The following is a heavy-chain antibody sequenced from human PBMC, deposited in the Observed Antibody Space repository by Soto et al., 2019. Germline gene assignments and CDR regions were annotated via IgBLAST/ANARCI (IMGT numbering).Heavy chain of an antibody. CDR1: GFTFDDYA. CDR3: VRGDGDYNDGNGYLARH. J-gene: IGHJ4*02. V-gene: IGHV3-9*01. CDR2: ISWNSGSI. D-gene: IGHD5-18*01. Sequence: GGSLRLSCAASGFTFDDYAMHWVRQAPGKGLEWVSGISWNSGSIGYADSVKGRFTISRDNAKNTLYLQMNSLRAEDTAVYYCVRGDGDYNDGNGYLARHWGQGTLVTVSS.